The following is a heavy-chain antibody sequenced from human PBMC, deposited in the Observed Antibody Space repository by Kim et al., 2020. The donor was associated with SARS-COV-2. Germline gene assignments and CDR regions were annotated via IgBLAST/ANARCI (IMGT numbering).Heavy chain of an antibody. V-gene: IGHV3-30*18. D-gene: IGHD3-3*01. CDR2: ISYDGSNK. J-gene: IGHJ6*02. CDR1: GFTFSSYG. CDR3: AKVLVRGFGVVNDYYYYYGMDV. Sequence: GGSLRLSCAASGFTFSSYGMHWVRQAPGKGLEWVAVISYDGSNKYYADSVKGRFTISRDNSKNTLYLQMNSLRAEDTAVYYCAKVLVRGFGVVNDYYYYYGMDVWGQGTTVTVSS.